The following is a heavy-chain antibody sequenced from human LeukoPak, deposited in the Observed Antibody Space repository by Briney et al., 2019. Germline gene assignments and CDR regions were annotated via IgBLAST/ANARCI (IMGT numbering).Heavy chain of an antibody. J-gene: IGHJ4*02. CDR1: GESISGFY. Sequence: PSETLSLTCTVSGESISGFYWTWIRQPPGKGLEWIGYIYYSGSTNYNPSLKSRVTISVDTSKNQFSLKLSSVTAADTAVYYCARDRLLRYFDWLLFTAGGFDYWGQGTLVTVSS. CDR3: ARDRLLRYFDWLLFTAGGFDY. CDR2: IYYSGST. V-gene: IGHV4-59*12. D-gene: IGHD3-9*01.